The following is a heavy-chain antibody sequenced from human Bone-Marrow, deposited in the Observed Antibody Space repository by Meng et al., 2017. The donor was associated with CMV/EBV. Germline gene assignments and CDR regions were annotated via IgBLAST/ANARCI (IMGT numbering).Heavy chain of an antibody. D-gene: IGHD3-22*01. Sequence: GESLKISCAASGFTFSSYSMNWVRQAPGKGLEWVSSISSSSSYIYYADSVKDRFTISRDNAKNSLYLQMNSLRAEDTAVYYCARGLPQSGYYYYYWGQGTLVTVSS. J-gene: IGHJ4*02. V-gene: IGHV3-21*01. CDR2: ISSSSSYI. CDR3: ARGLPQSGYYYYY. CDR1: GFTFSSYS.